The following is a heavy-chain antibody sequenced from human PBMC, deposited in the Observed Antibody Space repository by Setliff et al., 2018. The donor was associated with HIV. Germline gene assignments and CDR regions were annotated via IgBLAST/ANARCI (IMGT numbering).Heavy chain of an antibody. V-gene: IGHV3-7*03. J-gene: IGHJ6*03. Sequence: GGSLRLSCAASGFTFSSYWMNWVRQAPGKGLEWVANIKEDGSEKYYVDSVKGRFTISRDNAKNSLYLQMNSLRAEDIAVYSCARDNHYYYYMDVWGKGTTVTVSS. CDR1: GFTFSSYW. CDR3: ARDNHYYYYMDV. CDR2: IKEDGSEK.